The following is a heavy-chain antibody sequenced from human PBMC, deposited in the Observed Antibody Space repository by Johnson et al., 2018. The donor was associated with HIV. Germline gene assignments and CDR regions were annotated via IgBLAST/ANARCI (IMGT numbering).Heavy chain of an antibody. V-gene: IGHV3-7*01. CDR1: GFTFNSYW. Sequence: MQLVESGGGLVQPGGSLRLSCVVSGFTFNSYWMSWVRQAPGKGLEWVANIKQDGTEKYYVDSMKGRFTISRDNAKNTLYLQMNSLRAEDTAVYYCARDSNRYAFDIWGQGTMVTVSS. D-gene: IGHD2-8*01. CDR3: ARDSNRYAFDI. CDR2: IKQDGTEK. J-gene: IGHJ3*02.